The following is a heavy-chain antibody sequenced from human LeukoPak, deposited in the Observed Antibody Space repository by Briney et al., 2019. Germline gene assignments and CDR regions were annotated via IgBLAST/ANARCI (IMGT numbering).Heavy chain of an antibody. CDR2: IKQDGSEK. CDR1: RFTFSTNW. CDR3: ARDLVGAADY. Sequence: PGGSLRLSCAASRFTFSTNWMGWVRQAPGKGLGWVANIKQDGSEKYYVDSVKGRFTISRDNAKNSLYLQMNSLRAEDTAVYYCARDLVGAADYWGQGTLVTVSS. V-gene: IGHV3-7*01. D-gene: IGHD1-26*01. J-gene: IGHJ4*02.